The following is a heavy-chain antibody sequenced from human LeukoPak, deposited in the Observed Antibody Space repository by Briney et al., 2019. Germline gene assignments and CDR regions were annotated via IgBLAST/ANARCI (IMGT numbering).Heavy chain of an antibody. CDR1: GYTFTSYA. CDR2: INAGNGNT. Sequence: GASVKVSCKASGYTFTSYAMHWVRQAPGQRLEWMGWINAGNGNTKYSQKFQGRVTITRDTSASTAYMELSSLRSEDTAVYYCARDLSYDPQAGAWFDPWGQGTLVTVSS. V-gene: IGHV1-3*01. J-gene: IGHJ5*02. CDR3: ARDLSYDPQAGAWFDP. D-gene: IGHD3-3*01.